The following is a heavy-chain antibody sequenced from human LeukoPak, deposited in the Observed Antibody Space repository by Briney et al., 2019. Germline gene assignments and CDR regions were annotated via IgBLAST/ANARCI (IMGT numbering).Heavy chain of an antibody. CDR2: IYYSGST. J-gene: IGHJ6*03. V-gene: IGHV4-59*01. CDR1: GDSISSYY. Sequence: SETLSLTCTVSGDSISSYYWSWIRQPPGKGLEWIGYIYYSGSTNYNPSLKSRVTISVDTSKNQFSLKLSSVTAADTAVYYCARVYGDYVYYYYYYMDVWGKGTTVTVSS. CDR3: ARVYGDYVYYYYYYMDV. D-gene: IGHD4-17*01.